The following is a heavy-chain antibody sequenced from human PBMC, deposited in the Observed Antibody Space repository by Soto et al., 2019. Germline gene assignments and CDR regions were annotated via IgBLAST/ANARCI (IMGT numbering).Heavy chain of an antibody. Sequence: SDSLALTSTVSGGCVSRDRNFWSWIRQPPGKGLEWIGYIYYSGPTRYNPSLESRVTISIDSSKNQVSLNLTSVTAADTAVYYCARGYSHYAHWGRGTLVTVSS. V-gene: IGHV4-61*01. CDR1: GGCVSRDRNF. CDR2: IYYSGPT. CDR3: ARGYSHYAH. J-gene: IGHJ4*02. D-gene: IGHD4-4*01.